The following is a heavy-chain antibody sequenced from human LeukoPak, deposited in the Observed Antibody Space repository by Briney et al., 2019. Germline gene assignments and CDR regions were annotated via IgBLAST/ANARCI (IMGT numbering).Heavy chain of an antibody. CDR1: GFTLIGYG. Sequence: GGSLRLSCEASGFTLIGYGMYWVRQSPGMGLQWVAFIRYDGSNKYYADSVKGRFTISIDNSKNTLYLQMNSLRAEDTAVYYCAKGQSIGDRGMSPFDFWGQGTPVTVSS. D-gene: IGHD3-10*01. CDR3: AKGQSIGDRGMSPFDF. J-gene: IGHJ4*02. V-gene: IGHV3-30*02. CDR2: IRYDGSNK.